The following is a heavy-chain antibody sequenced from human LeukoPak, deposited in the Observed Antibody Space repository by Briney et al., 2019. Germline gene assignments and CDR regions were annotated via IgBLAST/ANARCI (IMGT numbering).Heavy chain of an antibody. CDR2: IRSKADNYAT. V-gene: IGHV3-73*01. Sequence: SGGSLRLSCAASGFTFSGSPILWVRQASGRGLEWVGRIRSKADNYATAYAASVQGRCTISRDGSKSTAYLQLNSLKTEDTAVYYCTQSNYWGQGALVTVSS. J-gene: IGHJ4*02. CDR1: GFTFSGSP. CDR3: TQSNY.